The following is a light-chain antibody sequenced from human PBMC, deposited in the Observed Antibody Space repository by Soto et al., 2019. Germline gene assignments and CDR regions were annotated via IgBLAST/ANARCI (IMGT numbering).Light chain of an antibody. J-gene: IGKJ1*01. V-gene: IGKV1-12*01. CDR3: QQYETYAT. CDR1: QDIFNY. CDR2: AAS. Sequence: DIQMTQSPSSVSASVGDRVTITCRASQDIFNYLAWYQQKPGKAPKLLIYAASSLQNGVPSRFSGSGSGTDFTLTISGLQPDDSATYYCQQYETYATFGQGTKVDIK.